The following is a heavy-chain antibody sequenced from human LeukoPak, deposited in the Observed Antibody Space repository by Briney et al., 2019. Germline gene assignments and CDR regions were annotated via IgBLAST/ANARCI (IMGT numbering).Heavy chain of an antibody. J-gene: IGHJ4*02. CDR2: IYYSGST. Sequence: MSSETLSLTCTVSGSSISSYYWSWIRQPPGKGLEWIGYIYYSGSTNYSPSLKSRVTISVDTSKNQFSLKLYSVTAADTAVYYCARFAAVAGPYYFDYWGQGTLVTVSS. CDR1: GSSISSYY. D-gene: IGHD6-19*01. V-gene: IGHV4-59*08. CDR3: ARFAAVAGPYYFDY.